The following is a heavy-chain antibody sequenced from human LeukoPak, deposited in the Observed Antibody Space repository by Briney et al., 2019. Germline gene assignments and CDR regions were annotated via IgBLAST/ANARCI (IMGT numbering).Heavy chain of an antibody. CDR1: GFTFSNAW. J-gene: IGHJ4*02. Sequence: GGSLRLSCAASGFTFSNAWMSWVRQAPGKGLEWVGRIKSKTDGGTTDYAAPVKGRFTISRDDSKSTLYLQMNSLKTEDTAVYYCTTLIVGATWSFDYWGQGTLVTVSS. CDR2: IKSKTDGGTT. D-gene: IGHD1-26*01. V-gene: IGHV3-15*01. CDR3: TTLIVGATWSFDY.